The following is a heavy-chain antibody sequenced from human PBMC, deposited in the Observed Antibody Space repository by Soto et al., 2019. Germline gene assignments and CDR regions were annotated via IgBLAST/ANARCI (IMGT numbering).Heavy chain of an antibody. CDR1: GFIFTTYT. Sequence: EVQLLESGGHLVQPGGSLRLSCAASGFIFTTYTMNWVRQVPGKGLEWVSGISQPGTETCADSVKGRFTISRDNSKSLLVLQMDSLRVEDTAVYYCAKDRHPDGIWTFDYWGQGAPVIVSS. CDR3: AKDRHPDGIWTFDY. CDR2: ISQPGTET. J-gene: IGHJ4*02. V-gene: IGHV3-23*03. D-gene: IGHD3-9*01.